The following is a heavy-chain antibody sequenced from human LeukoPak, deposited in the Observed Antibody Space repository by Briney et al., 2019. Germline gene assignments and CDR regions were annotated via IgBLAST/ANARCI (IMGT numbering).Heavy chain of an antibody. D-gene: IGHD2-2*01. Sequence: TLSLTCTVSDGSISSGSYYWSWIREPAGKGLEWIGRIYPSGSTNYNPSLKSRVTIAVDTSKNQFSLKLSSVTAADTAVYYCARAIVVVPAANDAFDIWGQGTMVTVSS. CDR1: DGSISSGSYY. CDR2: IYPSGST. V-gene: IGHV4-61*02. CDR3: ARAIVVVPAANDAFDI. J-gene: IGHJ3*02.